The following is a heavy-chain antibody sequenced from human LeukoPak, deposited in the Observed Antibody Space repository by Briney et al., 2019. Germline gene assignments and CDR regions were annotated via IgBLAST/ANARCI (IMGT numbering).Heavy chain of an antibody. CDR3: ARGGRAVAGKYYFDY. Sequence: ASVKVSCKASGYTFTGYYMHWVRQAPGQGLEWMGWINPNSGGTNYAQKFQGRVTMTRDKSIRTASMELSRLRSDDTAVYYCARGGRAVAGKYYFDYWGQGTLVTVSS. CDR2: INPNSGGT. J-gene: IGHJ4*02. D-gene: IGHD6-19*01. CDR1: GYTFTGYY. V-gene: IGHV1-2*02.